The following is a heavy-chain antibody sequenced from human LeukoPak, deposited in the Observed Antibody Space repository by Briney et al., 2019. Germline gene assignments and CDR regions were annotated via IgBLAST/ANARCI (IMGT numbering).Heavy chain of an antibody. J-gene: IGHJ4*02. CDR1: GGTFSSYA. V-gene: IGHV1-69*04. Sequence: WASVKVSCKASGGTFSSYAISWVRQAPGQGLEWMGRIIPMLGTPNYAQKFQGRITIITDKSTNTASMELSSLRFEDTAVYYCASGGVVTNPWGQYQFDYWGQGTLVTVSS. D-gene: IGHD3-22*01. CDR2: IIPMLGTP. CDR3: ASGGVVTNPWGQYQFDY.